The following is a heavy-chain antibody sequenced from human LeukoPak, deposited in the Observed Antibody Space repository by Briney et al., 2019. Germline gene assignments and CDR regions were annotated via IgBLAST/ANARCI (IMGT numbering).Heavy chain of an antibody. V-gene: IGHV3-74*01. J-gene: IGHJ3*02. Sequence: GGSLRLSCPASGFILSSYWMHWVRQAAGRGLEWVSRMNGDGSSTSSADSVKGQFFITPDIAKKTLYLQMNSLRVEDTAVYYCVTMASAVAENAFDIWGQGTLVTVSS. CDR1: GFILSSYW. D-gene: IGHD5-24*01. CDR2: MNGDGSST. CDR3: VTMASAVAENAFDI.